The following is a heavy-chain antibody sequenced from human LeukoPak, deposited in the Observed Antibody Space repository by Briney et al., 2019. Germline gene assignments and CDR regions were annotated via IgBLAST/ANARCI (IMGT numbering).Heavy chain of an antibody. J-gene: IGHJ4*02. CDR1: GGTFSSYA. CDR2: IIPIFGTA. Sequence: SVKVSCKASGGTFSSYAISWVRQAPGQGLEWMGGIIPIFGTANYAQKFQGRVTMTTDTSTSTAYMELRSLRSDDTAVYYCAIAATCDYWGQGTLVTVSS. CDR3: AIAATCDY. V-gene: IGHV1-69*05. D-gene: IGHD2-15*01.